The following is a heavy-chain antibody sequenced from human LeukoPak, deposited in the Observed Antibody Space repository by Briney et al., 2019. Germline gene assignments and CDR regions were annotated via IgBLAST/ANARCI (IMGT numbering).Heavy chain of an antibody. CDR1: GFTFSSYG. CDR2: IYSGGST. J-gene: IGHJ4*02. D-gene: IGHD1-26*01. Sequence: GGSLRLSCAASGFTFSSYGMHWVRQAPGKGLEWVSVIYSGGSTYYADSVKGRFTISRDNSKNTLYLQMNSLRAEDTAVYYCARQNTPHGNFDYWGQGTLVTVSS. CDR3: ARQNTPHGNFDY. V-gene: IGHV3-66*04.